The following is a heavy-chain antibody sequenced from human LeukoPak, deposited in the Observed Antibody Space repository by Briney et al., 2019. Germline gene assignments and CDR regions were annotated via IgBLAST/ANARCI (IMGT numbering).Heavy chain of an antibody. J-gene: IGHJ6*02. CDR3: ARDLGATIYYYYGMDV. Sequence: GGSLRLSCAASGFTFSSYAIHWVRQAPGKGLEWVAVISYDGSNKYCADSVKGRFTISRDNSKNTLYLQMNSLRAEDTAVYYCARDLGATIYYYYGMDVWGQGTTVTVSS. CDR1: GFTFSSYA. D-gene: IGHD1-26*01. CDR2: ISYDGSNK. V-gene: IGHV3-30-3*01.